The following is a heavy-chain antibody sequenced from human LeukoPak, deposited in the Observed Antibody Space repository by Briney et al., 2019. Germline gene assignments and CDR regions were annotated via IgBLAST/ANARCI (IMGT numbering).Heavy chain of an antibody. CDR1: GFTFSSYS. J-gene: IGHJ4*02. D-gene: IGHD6-13*01. Sequence: PGGSLRLSCAASGFTFSSYSMNWVRQAPGKGLEWVSSISSSSSYIYYADSVKGRFTISRDNAKNSLYLQMNSLRGEDTAVYYCARVLIAAAGSLDYWGQGTLVTVSS. CDR3: ARVLIAAAGSLDY. V-gene: IGHV3-21*01. CDR2: ISSSSSYI.